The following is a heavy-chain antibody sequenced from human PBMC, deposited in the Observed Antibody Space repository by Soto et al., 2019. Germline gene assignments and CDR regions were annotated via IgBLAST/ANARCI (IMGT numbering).Heavy chain of an antibody. D-gene: IGHD6-19*01. CDR1: GFTFSSYS. CDR3: ARVGIAVAGTGIDY. J-gene: IGHJ4*02. V-gene: IGHV3-48*02. Sequence: EVQLVESGGGLVQPGGSLRLSCAASGFTFSSYSMNWVRQAPGKGLEWVSYISSSSSTIYYADSVKGRFTISRDNAKNSLYVQMNSLRDEDTAVYYCARVGIAVAGTGIDYWGQGTLVTVSS. CDR2: ISSSSSTI.